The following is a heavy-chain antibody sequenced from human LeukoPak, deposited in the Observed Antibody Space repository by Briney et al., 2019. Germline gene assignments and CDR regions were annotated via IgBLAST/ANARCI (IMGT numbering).Heavy chain of an antibody. CDR1: GFTFSSYA. D-gene: IGHD5-18*01. CDR3: AKGRQLNPSMNWFGP. Sequence: PGGSLRLSCAASGFTFSSYAMSWVRQAPGKGLEWVSIISGSGGSTFYADSVKGRFIISRDNSKDTLYLQMNSLRAEDTAVYYCAKGRQLNPSMNWFGPWGPGTQVTVSS. CDR2: ISGSGGST. V-gene: IGHV3-23*01. J-gene: IGHJ5*02.